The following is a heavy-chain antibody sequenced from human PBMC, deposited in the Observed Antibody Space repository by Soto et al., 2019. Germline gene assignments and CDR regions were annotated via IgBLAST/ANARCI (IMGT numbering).Heavy chain of an antibody. D-gene: IGHD2-8*01. CDR3: ARVFRYCTNGVCYPNSDLDY. V-gene: IGHV4-61*01. CDR1: GGSVSSGSYY. Sequence: SETLSLTCTVSGGSVSSGSYYWSWIRQPPGKGLEWIGYIDYSGRTNYNPSLKSRVTISVDTSKNQFSLKLSSVTAADTAVYYCARVFRYCTNGVCYPNSDLDYSGQGTLVTVSS. CDR2: IDYSGRT. J-gene: IGHJ4*02.